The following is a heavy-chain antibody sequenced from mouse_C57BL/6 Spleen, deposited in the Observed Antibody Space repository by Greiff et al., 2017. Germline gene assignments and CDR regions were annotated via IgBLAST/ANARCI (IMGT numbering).Heavy chain of an antibody. D-gene: IGHD2-5*01. CDR3: ARRSNYVPFDY. Sequence: QVQLQQSGAELVMPGASVKLSCKASGYTFTSYWMHWVKQRPGQGLEWIGEIDPSDSYTNYNQKFKGKSTLTVDKSSSTAYMQLSSLTSEDSAVYYCARRSNYVPFDYWGQGTTLTVSS. CDR1: GYTFTSYW. CDR2: IDPSDSYT. V-gene: IGHV1-69*01. J-gene: IGHJ2*01.